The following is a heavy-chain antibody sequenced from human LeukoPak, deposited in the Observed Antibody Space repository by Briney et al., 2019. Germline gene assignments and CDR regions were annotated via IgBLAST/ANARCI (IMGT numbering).Heavy chain of an antibody. J-gene: IGHJ6*03. V-gene: IGHV1-2*02. CDR1: GYTVTGYY. CDR2: INPNSGNI. Sequence: ASVKVSCKASGYTVTGYYIHWVRQAPGQGLEWMGWINPNSGNIKYGQKFQGRVTMTRDTSISTAYMELSRLRSDDTAVYYCARDTAVAGTRYYYYYYMDVWGKGTTVTVSS. D-gene: IGHD6-19*01. CDR3: ARDTAVAGTRYYYYYYMDV.